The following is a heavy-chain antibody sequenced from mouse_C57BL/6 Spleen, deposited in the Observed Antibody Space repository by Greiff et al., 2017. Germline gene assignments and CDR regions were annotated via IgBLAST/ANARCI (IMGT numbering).Heavy chain of an antibody. CDR1: GYTFTSYW. J-gene: IGHJ4*01. CDR3: ERGEYSHYYTMDY. V-gene: IGHV1-55*01. Sequence: QVQLQQPGAELVKPGASVKMSCKASGYTFTSYWITWVKQRPGQGLEWIGVIYPGSGSTNYNEKFKSKATLTVDTSSSTAYMQLSNLTSEDSAVYYCERGEYSHYYTMDYWGQGTSVTVSS. CDR2: IYPGSGST. D-gene: IGHD2-13*01.